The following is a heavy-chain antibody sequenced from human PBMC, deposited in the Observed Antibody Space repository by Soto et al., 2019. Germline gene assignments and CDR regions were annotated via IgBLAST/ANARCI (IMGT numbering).Heavy chain of an antibody. CDR3: ARDGVSGTLSS. Sequence: EVQLVESGGGLVQPGGSLRLSCAASGFTFSRYDMHWVRQATGKGLEWVSAIGTAGDTYYPVSVKGRFTISRENAKTSLYLQMNSLRAGGTAVYYCARDGVSGTLSSWGQGTRVTVSS. D-gene: IGHD6-19*01. CDR1: GFTFSRYD. J-gene: IGHJ5*02. V-gene: IGHV3-13*01. CDR2: IGTAGDT.